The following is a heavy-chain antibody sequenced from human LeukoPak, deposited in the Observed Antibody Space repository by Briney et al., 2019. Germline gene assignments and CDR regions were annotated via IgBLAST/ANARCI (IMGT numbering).Heavy chain of an antibody. D-gene: IGHD3-22*01. CDR3: ARDLIGACDSSDPDY. J-gene: IGHJ4*02. Sequence: GGSLRLSCAASGFTVSSNYMSWVRQAPGKGLEWVANIKQDGSEKYYVDSVKGRFTISRDNAKNSLYLQMNSLRAEDTAVYYCARDLIGACDSSDPDYWGQGTLVTVSS. V-gene: IGHV3-7*01. CDR2: IKQDGSEK. CDR1: GFTVSSNY.